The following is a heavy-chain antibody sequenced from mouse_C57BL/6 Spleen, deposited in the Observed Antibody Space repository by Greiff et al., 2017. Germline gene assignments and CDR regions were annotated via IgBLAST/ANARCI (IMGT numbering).Heavy chain of an antibody. CDR1: GYTFTDYA. CDR2: ISTYYGDA. CDR3: ARCPLYYSNYVWFAY. D-gene: IGHD2-5*01. Sequence: QVQLQQSGPELVRPGVSVKISCQGSGYTFTDYAMHWVKQSHAKSLAWIGVISTYYGDASYNQKFKDKATMTVDKSSSTAYMELARLTSEDSAVYYCARCPLYYSNYVWFAYWGQGTLVTVSA. J-gene: IGHJ3*01. V-gene: IGHV1-67*01.